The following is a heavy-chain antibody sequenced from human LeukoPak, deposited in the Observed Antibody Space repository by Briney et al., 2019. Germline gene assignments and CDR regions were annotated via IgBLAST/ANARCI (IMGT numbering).Heavy chain of an antibody. CDR3: ARGTWPVTATQYYFDY. J-gene: IGHJ4*02. Sequence: SQTLSLTCVISGDSVSGNSAAWNWIRQSPSRGLEWLGRTYYRSKWYNDYAVSVKSRITINPDTSKNQFSLQLNSVTPEDTAVYYCARGTWPVTATQYYFDYWGQGTLVTVSS. V-gene: IGHV6-1*01. D-gene: IGHD2-21*02. CDR1: GDSVSGNSAA. CDR2: TYYRSKWYN.